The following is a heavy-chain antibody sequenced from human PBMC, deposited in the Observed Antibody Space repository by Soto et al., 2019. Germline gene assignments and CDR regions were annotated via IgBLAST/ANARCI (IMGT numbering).Heavy chain of an antibody. Sequence: SETLSLTCSFSGDSVTSHYLTWIRQSPEKGLEWIGYMHYTGFSHYNPSLKSRLTISVDRSKNQFTLQLTSVTVADTAVYYCAKGTQYTGHGVDVWGQGTTVTVSS. D-gene: IGHD2-2*02. CDR3: AKGTQYTGHGVDV. J-gene: IGHJ6*02. CDR2: MHYTGFS. CDR1: GDSVTSHY. V-gene: IGHV4-59*02.